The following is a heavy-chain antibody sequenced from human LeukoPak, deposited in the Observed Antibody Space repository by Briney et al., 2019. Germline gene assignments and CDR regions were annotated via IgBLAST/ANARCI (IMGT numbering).Heavy chain of an antibody. Sequence: SETLSLTCTVSGASIRSGDYYWSWIRQPPGKGLEWIGYIYDSGSTYYNPSPKSRITISVDTSENRFSLKLSSVTATDTAVYYCARDCSGGSCYGAFDIWGQGTMVTVSS. D-gene: IGHD2-15*01. CDR1: GASIRSGDYY. V-gene: IGHV4-30-4*01. CDR2: IYDSGST. CDR3: ARDCSGGSCYGAFDI. J-gene: IGHJ3*02.